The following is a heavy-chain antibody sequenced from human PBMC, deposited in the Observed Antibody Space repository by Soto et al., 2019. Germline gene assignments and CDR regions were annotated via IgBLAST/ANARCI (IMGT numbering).Heavy chain of an antibody. V-gene: IGHV4-59*01. J-gene: IGHJ6*02. CDR1: GGSISSYY. CDR3: ASTPSGSSYYYYYGMDV. Sequence: SETLSLTCTVSGGSISSYYWSWIRQPPGKGLEWIGYIYYSGSTNYNPSLKSRVTISVDTSKNQFSLKLSSVTAADTAVYYCASTPSGSSYYYYYGMDVWGQGTTVTVAS. CDR2: IYYSGST. D-gene: IGHD3-10*01.